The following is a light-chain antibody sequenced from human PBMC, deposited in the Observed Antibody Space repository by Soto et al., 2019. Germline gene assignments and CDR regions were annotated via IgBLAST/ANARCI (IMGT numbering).Light chain of an antibody. CDR3: QQYESSPTT. CDR2: AAS. V-gene: IGKV3-20*01. Sequence: EIVLTQSPGTLSLSPXXXXXXXXXASXXXSXXXLAWYQQKPGQAPRLLIYAASRRATGIPDRFSGSGSGTDFTLTISRLEPEXFAVXYCQQYESSPTTFGGGTKVEIK. CDR1: XXXSXXX. J-gene: IGKJ4*01.